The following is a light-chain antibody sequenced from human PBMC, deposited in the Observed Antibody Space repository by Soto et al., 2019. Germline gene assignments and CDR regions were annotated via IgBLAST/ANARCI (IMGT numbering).Light chain of an antibody. CDR2: DAS. CDR1: QTISSW. Sequence: DIQMTQSPSTLSGPVGDRVTITCRASQTISSWLAWYQQKPGKAPKLLIYDASSLESGVPSRFSGSGSGTEFTLTISSLQPDDFATYYCQQYNSYSTFGQGTKVDIK. V-gene: IGKV1-5*01. CDR3: QQYNSYST. J-gene: IGKJ1*01.